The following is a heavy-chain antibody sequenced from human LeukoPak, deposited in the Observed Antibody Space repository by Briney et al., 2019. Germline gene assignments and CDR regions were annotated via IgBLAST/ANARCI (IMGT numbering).Heavy chain of an antibody. CDR2: IKSKTDGGTT. Sequence: GGSLRLSCAASGFTFSNAWMSWVRQAPGKGLEWVGRIKSKTDGGTTDYAAPVKGRFTISRDDSKNTLYLQMNSLKTEDTAVYYCTTDQLAAAGTDWCDPWGQGTLVTVSS. D-gene: IGHD6-13*01. CDR1: GFTFSNAW. CDR3: TTDQLAAAGTDWCDP. J-gene: IGHJ5*02. V-gene: IGHV3-15*01.